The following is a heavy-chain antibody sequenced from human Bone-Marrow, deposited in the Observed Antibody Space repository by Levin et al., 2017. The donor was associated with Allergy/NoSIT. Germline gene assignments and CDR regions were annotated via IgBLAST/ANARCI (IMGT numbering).Heavy chain of an antibody. CDR2: VSYDGSNK. D-gene: IGHD5-12*01. J-gene: IGHJ4*02. CDR1: GFTFSSYA. V-gene: IGHV3-30*04. Sequence: GESLKISCAASGFTFSSYAMYWVRQAPGKGLEWVTVVSYDGSNKYYADSVKGRFTISRDNSKKTLYLQMNSLRAEDTAVYYCTTLCGYSGYDWGGFDYWGQGTLVTVSS. CDR3: TTLCGYSGYDWGGFDY.